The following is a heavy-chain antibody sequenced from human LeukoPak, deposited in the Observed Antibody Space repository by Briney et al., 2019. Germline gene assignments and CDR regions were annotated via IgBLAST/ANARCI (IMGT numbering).Heavy chain of an antibody. CDR3: ARHLHYYDSSGYVTPSSFYY. V-gene: IGHV4-39*01. CDR2: ISYGGST. Sequence: SETLSLTCTVSGDSISSSSYYWGWIRQPPGKGLEWIGTISYGGSTYYNPSLKSRLTISVDTSKNQFSLKLNSVTAADTAVYHCARHLHYYDSSGYVTPSSFYYWGQGTLVTVSS. CDR1: GDSISSSSYY. D-gene: IGHD3-22*01. J-gene: IGHJ4*02.